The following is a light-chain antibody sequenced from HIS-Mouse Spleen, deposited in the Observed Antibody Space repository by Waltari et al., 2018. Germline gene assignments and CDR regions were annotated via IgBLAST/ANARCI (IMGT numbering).Light chain of an antibody. CDR3: MQALQTRT. Sequence: DIVMTQSPLPLPVTPGAPASISCRSSQSLLHSNGYNYLDWYLQKPGQSPQLLIYLGSNRASGVPDRFSGSGSGTDFTLKISRVEAEDVGVYYCMQALQTRTFGQGTKLEIK. J-gene: IGKJ2*02. CDR2: LGS. V-gene: IGKV2-28*01. CDR1: QSLLHSNGYNY.